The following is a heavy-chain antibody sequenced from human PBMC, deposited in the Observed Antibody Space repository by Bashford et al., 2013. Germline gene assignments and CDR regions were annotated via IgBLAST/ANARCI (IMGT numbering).Heavy chain of an antibody. Sequence: GSLRLSCAASGFTFSNYAMHWVRQAPGKGLEYVSAISNNGGSTYYADSVKGRFSISRDNSKNTLYLQMGSLRAEDMAVYYCTRRYCSSTSCSFDYWGQGTLVTVSS. V-gene: IGHV3-64*02. CDR3: TRRYCSSTSCSFDY. CDR2: ISNNGGST. CDR1: GFTFSNYA. D-gene: IGHD2-2*01. J-gene: IGHJ4*02.